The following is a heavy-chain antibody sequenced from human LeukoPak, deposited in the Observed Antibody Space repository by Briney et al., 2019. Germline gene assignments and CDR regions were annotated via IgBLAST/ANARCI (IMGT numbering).Heavy chain of an antibody. CDR3: ARDSFCGGDCYSGWVIDY. J-gene: IGHJ4*02. D-gene: IGHD2-21*02. Sequence: GGSLRLSCAASGFTVSSNYMSWVRQAPGKGLEWVSYISSSSSTIYYADSVKGRFTISRDNAKNSLYLQMDSLRAEDTAVYHCARDSFCGGDCYSGWVIDYWGQGTLVTVSS. CDR1: GFTVSSNY. CDR2: ISSSSSTI. V-gene: IGHV3-48*01.